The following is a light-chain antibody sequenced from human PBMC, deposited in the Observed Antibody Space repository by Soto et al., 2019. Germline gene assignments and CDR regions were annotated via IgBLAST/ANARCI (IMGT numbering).Light chain of an antibody. Sequence: GETATLSCKASQNILRTLAWYQQKPGKAPKLLIYAASTLQSGVPSRFSGSESGTDFTLTISSLQPEDFATYYCQQVNSYPLTFGGGTKVEIK. CDR1: QNILRT. V-gene: IGKV1-9*01. CDR3: QQVNSYPLT. J-gene: IGKJ4*01. CDR2: AAS.